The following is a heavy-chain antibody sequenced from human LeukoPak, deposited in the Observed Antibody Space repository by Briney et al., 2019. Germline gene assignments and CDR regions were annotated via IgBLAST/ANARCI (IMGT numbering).Heavy chain of an antibody. D-gene: IGHD3-3*01. CDR2: IYYSGST. Sequence: SETLSLTCTVSGGSISSSSYYWGWIRQPPGKGLEWIGSIYYSGSTNYNPSLKSRVTISVDTSKNQFSLKLSSVTAADTAVYYCARVVYDFWSGGFDPWGQGTLVTVSS. CDR1: GGSISSSSYY. V-gene: IGHV4-39*07. CDR3: ARVVYDFWSGGFDP. J-gene: IGHJ5*02.